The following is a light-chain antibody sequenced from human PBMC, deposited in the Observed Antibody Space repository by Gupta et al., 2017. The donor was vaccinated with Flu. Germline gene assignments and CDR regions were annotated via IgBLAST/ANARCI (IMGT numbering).Light chain of an antibody. CDR2: AAS. CDR3: QQSYSTPWT. V-gene: IGKV1-39*01. J-gene: IGKJ1*01. CDR1: QSISSY. Sequence: DIQMTQSPSSLSASVGDRVTITCRASQSISSYLNWYQQKPGKAPKLLIYAASSLQSGVPSRFSGSGSGTDSTLTISRLQPEDFATYYCQQSYSTPWTFGQGTKVEIK.